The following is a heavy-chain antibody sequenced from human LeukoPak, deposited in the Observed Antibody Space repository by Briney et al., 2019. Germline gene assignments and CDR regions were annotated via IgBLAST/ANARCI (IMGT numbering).Heavy chain of an antibody. Sequence: GRSLRLSCAASGFTFDDYAMHWVRQAPGKGLDWVSGISWNSGSIGYADSVKCRFTISRDNAKNSLYLQMNNLRAEDMALYYCAKGLVGATSDAFDIWGQGTMVIVSS. CDR2: ISWNSGSI. V-gene: IGHV3-9*03. D-gene: IGHD1-26*01. J-gene: IGHJ3*02. CDR1: GFTFDDYA. CDR3: AKGLVGATSDAFDI.